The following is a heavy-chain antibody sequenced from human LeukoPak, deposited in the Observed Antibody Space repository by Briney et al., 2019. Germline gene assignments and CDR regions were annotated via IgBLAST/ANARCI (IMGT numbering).Heavy chain of an antibody. Sequence: GGSLRLSCAASGFTFSSYWMSWVRQAPGKGLEWVSAISGSGGSTYYADSVKGRFTISRDNSKNTLYLQMTSLTAEDTAVYYCAKGSGASRPYYLDYWGRGTLVTVSS. CDR3: AKGSGASRPYYLDY. D-gene: IGHD3-10*01. CDR1: GFTFSSYW. CDR2: ISGSGGST. V-gene: IGHV3-23*01. J-gene: IGHJ4*02.